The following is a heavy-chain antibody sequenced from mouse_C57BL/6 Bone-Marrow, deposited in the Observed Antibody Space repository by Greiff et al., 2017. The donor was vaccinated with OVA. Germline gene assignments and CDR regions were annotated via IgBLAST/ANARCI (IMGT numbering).Heavy chain of an antibody. CDR3: RWYDYDWYFDV. CDR2: YPGSGNTY. D-gene: IGHD2-4*01. V-gene: IGHV1-83*01. J-gene: IGHJ1*03. CDR1: YTFTDYYM. Sequence: VQLQQSGPELVKPGASVKMSCQASGYTFTDYYMHWVKQKPGKGLEWIGEIYPGSGNTYYNEKFKGKATLTADTSSSTAYMQLSSLTSEDSAVYFCARWYDYDWYFDVWGTGTTVTVSS.